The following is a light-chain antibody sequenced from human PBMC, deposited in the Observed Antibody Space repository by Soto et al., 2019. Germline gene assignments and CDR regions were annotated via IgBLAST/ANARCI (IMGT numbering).Light chain of an antibody. CDR2: SAS. Sequence: DVQMTQSPSSLSASVGDRATITCRASQDIRNDLGWYQQKPGKAPKRLIYSASSLRSAVPSRFSGSGTGTEFTRTISSLQPEDFATYFCLQHKSYPWTFGQGTTVDFK. J-gene: IGKJ1*01. CDR3: LQHKSYPWT. CDR1: QDIRND. V-gene: IGKV1-17*01.